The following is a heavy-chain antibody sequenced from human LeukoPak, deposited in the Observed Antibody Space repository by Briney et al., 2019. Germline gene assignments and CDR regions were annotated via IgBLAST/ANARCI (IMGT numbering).Heavy chain of an antibody. CDR2: IIPIFGTA. V-gene: IGHV1-69*05. CDR3: ARGDYSNFYYFDY. CDR1: GGTFSSYA. Sequence: ASVKVSCKASGGTFSSYAISWVRQAPGQGLEWMGGIIPIFGTANYAQKFQGRVTMTRDMSTSTVYMELSSLRSEDTAVYYCARGDYSNFYYFDYWGQGTLVTVSS. J-gene: IGHJ4*02. D-gene: IGHD4-11*01.